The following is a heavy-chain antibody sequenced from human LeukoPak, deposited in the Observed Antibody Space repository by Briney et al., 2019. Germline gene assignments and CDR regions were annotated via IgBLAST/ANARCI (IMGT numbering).Heavy chain of an antibody. D-gene: IGHD4/OR15-4a*01. J-gene: IGHJ4*02. CDR1: GFTFSSCA. V-gene: IGHV3-64D*06. Sequence: PGGSLRLSCSASGFTFSSCAMHWVRQAPGKGLEFVSGISSNGGSTYYTDPVEGRLTISRDNSKNTVYLQMSSLRPEDTAVYFCVKRLNNYFDYWGQGTLVTVSS. CDR2: ISSNGGST. CDR3: VKRLNNYFDY.